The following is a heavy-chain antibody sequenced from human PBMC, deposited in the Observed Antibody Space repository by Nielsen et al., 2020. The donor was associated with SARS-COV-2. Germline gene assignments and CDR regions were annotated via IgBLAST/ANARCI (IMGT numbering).Heavy chain of an antibody. CDR3: ASGNYDYVWGSYRSHYYFDY. D-gene: IGHD3-16*02. V-gene: IGHV1-8*01. CDR2: MNPNSGNT. Sequence: WVRQAPGQGLEWMGWMNPNSGNTGCAQKFQGRVTMTRNTSISTAYMELSSLRSEDTAVYYCASGNYDYVWGSYRSHYYFDYWGQGTLVTVSS. J-gene: IGHJ4*02.